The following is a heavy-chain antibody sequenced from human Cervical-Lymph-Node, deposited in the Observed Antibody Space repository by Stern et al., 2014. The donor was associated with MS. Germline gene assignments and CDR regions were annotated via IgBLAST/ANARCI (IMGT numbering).Heavy chain of an antibody. D-gene: IGHD3-3*01. J-gene: IGHJ1*01. CDR2: IIPLFGTP. CDR1: GGVFVSNA. V-gene: IGHV1-69*01. Sequence: VQLVESGAEVKKPGSSVKVSCKASGGVFVSNAISWVRQAPGQGLEWRGGIIPLFGTPNYAQKFQGRVPITADESTTTAYLELSSLKSGDTAVYFCACESGSSIFGMGHWGQGTLVTVTS. CDR3: ACESGSSIFGMGH.